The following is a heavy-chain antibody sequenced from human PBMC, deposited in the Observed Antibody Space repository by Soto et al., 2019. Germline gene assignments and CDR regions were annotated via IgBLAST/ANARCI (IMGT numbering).Heavy chain of an antibody. V-gene: IGHV3-21*06. J-gene: IGHJ4*02. CDR3: ARESEDLTSNFDY. CDR2: ISSTTNYI. Sequence: VGSLRLSCAASGFTFTRYSMNWVRQAPGKGLEWVSSISSTTNYIYYGDSMKGRFTISRDDAKNSLYLEMNSLRAEDTAVYYCARESEDLTSNFDYWGQGTLVTVSS. CDR1: GFTFTRYS.